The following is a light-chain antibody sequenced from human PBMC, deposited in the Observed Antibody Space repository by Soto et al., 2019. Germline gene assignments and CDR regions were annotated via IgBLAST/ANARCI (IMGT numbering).Light chain of an antibody. CDR2: AAS. CDR1: QGISTY. V-gene: IGKV1-39*01. CDR3: QQSYSTTWT. Sequence: DIQMTQSPSSLSASVGDRVTITCRASQGISTYLNWYQQNPGKAPKLLIYAASSLQSGVPSRFSGSGSETDFTLTISSLQPEDFATYSCQQSYSTTWTFGQGNKV. J-gene: IGKJ1*01.